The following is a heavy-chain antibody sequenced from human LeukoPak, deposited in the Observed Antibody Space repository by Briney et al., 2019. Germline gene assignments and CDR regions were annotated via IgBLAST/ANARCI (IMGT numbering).Heavy chain of an antibody. D-gene: IGHD3-10*01. CDR2: ISNLGSDK. CDR1: GFTFKSYA. V-gene: IGHV3-30*04. J-gene: IGHJ4*02. Sequence: GRSLRLSCAASGFTFKSYAMHWVRQAPGKGLEWVAAISNLGSDKYYADSVKGRFTVFRDNSKRTVDLQMDSLRPEDTAVYYCVSPLRDLLGEFDYWGQGTLVTVST. CDR3: VSPLRDLLGEFDY.